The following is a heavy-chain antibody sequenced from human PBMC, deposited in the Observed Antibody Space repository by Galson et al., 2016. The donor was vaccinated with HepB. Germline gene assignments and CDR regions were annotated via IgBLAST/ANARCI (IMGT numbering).Heavy chain of an antibody. CDR3: ARDETTDPASTDDGTDV. J-gene: IGHJ6*02. D-gene: IGHD1/OR15-1a*01. V-gene: IGHV1-18*01. CDR2: ISTYSGHA. CDR1: GGTFRSYA. Sequence: SCKASGGTFRSYAISWVRQAPGQGLEWLAWISTYSGHANYAQKLQGRVTVTTDTSTSTAYLELRSLRPDDTAVYYCARDETTDPASTDDGTDVWGQGTTVTVSS.